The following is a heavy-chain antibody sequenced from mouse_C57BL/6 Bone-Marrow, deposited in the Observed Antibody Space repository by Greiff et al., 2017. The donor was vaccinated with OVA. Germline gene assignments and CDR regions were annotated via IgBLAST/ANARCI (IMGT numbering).Heavy chain of an antibody. D-gene: IGHD2-5*01. V-gene: IGHV1-64*01. CDR2: IHPNSGST. J-gene: IGHJ1*03. Sequence: VQLQQPGAELVKPGASVKLSCKASGYTFTSYWMHWVKQRPGQGLEWIGMIHPNSGSTNYNEKFKSKATLTVDKSSSTAYMQLSSLTSEDSAVYYCARSERNYSNFYCYFDVWGTGTTVTVSS. CDR1: GYTFTSYW. CDR3: ARSERNYSNFYCYFDV.